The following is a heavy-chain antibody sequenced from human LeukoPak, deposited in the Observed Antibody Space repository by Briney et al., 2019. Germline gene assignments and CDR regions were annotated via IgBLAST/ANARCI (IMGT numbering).Heavy chain of an antibody. CDR1: GFTFSSYS. V-gene: IGHV3-21*01. D-gene: IGHD2/OR15-2a*01. J-gene: IGHJ4*02. Sequence: GGSLRLSCAASGFTFSSYSMNWVRQAPGKGLEWVSFISSSSSYIYYADAVKGRFTISRNNTNKSQYLQMNILRDEDTAYYYCARDPATGSTNNPLDYWGQGTLVTVSS. CDR3: ARDPATGSTNNPLDY. CDR2: ISSSSSYI.